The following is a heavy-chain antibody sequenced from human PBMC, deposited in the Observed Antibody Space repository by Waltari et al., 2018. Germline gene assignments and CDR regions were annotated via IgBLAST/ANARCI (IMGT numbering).Heavy chain of an antibody. V-gene: IGHV3-30*02. Sequence: QVQLVESGGGGVQPGGSLRLSCAASGFPFISYGMHWVRQAAGKGLEWVAFIRYDGSNKYYGDSLKGRFTISRDNSKNTLYLQMNSLRPEDTAVYYCAKDRGWPNYLDYWGQGTLVTVSS. D-gene: IGHD6-19*01. J-gene: IGHJ4*02. CDR3: AKDRGWPNYLDY. CDR1: GFPFISYG. CDR2: IRYDGSNK.